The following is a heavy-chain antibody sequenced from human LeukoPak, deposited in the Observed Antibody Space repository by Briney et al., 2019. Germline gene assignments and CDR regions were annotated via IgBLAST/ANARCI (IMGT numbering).Heavy chain of an antibody. CDR3: ARDYYYDSSGYYSP. Sequence: ASVKVSCKASGYTFTGYYMHWVRQAPGQGLEWMGWINPNSGGTNYAQKFQGRVTMNRDTSISTAYMELSRLRSDDTAVYYCARDYYYDSSGYYSPWGQGTLVTVSS. CDR1: GYTFTGYY. CDR2: INPNSGGT. V-gene: IGHV1-2*02. J-gene: IGHJ5*02. D-gene: IGHD3-22*01.